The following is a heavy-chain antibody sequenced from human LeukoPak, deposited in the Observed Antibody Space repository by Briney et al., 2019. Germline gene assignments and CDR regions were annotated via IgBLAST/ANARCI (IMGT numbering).Heavy chain of an antibody. Sequence: GGSLKISCKASGYSFTSYWIGWVRQMPGKGLERMGIIDPSDSETRYTPSFQGQVTISVDKSLTTAYLQWNSLKASDTAMYYCARQTAMGRSGDYWGQGTLVTVSS. J-gene: IGHJ4*02. CDR3: ARQTAMGRSGDY. D-gene: IGHD5-18*01. V-gene: IGHV5-51*01. CDR1: GYSFTSYW. CDR2: IDPSDSET.